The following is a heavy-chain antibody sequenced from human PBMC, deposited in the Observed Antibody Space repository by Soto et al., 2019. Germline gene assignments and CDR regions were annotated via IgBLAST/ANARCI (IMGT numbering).Heavy chain of an antibody. Sequence: SETLSLTCTVSGGSISSGDYYWSWIRQPPGKGLEWIGYIYYSGSTYYNPALKSRVTISVDTSKNQFSLKLSSVTAADTAVYYCVRETCTSPSCPWGWFDPWGQGTLVTVSS. CDR3: VRETCTSPSCPWGWFDP. D-gene: IGHD2-2*01. CDR2: IYYSGST. V-gene: IGHV4-30-4*01. CDR1: GGSISSGDYY. J-gene: IGHJ5*02.